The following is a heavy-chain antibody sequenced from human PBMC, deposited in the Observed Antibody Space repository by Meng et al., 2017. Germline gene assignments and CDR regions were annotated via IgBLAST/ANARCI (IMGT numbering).Heavy chain of an antibody. CDR2: ISVDGSQT. Sequence: LSLTCAASGVPFTDHWMHWVRQAPGKGLVWVSHISVDGSQTGYADSVKGRFTISRDNSKNTLYLQMNSLRAEDTAVYYCARDPPAAGTCWGQGTLVTVSS. J-gene: IGHJ4*02. CDR3: ARDPPAAGTC. D-gene: IGHD6-13*01. CDR1: GVPFTDHW. V-gene: IGHV3-74*01.